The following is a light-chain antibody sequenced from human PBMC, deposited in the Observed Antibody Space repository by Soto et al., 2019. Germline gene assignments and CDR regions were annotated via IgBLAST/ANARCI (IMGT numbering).Light chain of an antibody. J-gene: IGLJ1*01. CDR1: SSDVGGYNY. Sequence: QSALTQPASVSGSPGQSITISCTGTSSDVGGYNYVSWYQQHPGKAPKPMIYEVSNRPSGVSNRFSGSKSGNTASLTISGLQAEDDADYYCSSYTSSSTYVFGTGTKVTVL. CDR3: SSYTSSSTYV. V-gene: IGLV2-14*01. CDR2: EVS.